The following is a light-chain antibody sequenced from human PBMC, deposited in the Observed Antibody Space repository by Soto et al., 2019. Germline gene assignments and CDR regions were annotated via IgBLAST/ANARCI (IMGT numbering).Light chain of an antibody. Sequence: EIMMTQSPATLSVSPGERATLSCRASQSVSSNLAWYQQRPGQAPRLLMSGASTRATGIPARFSGSGSGTEFTLTISRLEPEDFAVYYCQQFSSYPLTFGGGTKVDIK. CDR3: QQFSSYPLT. V-gene: IGKV3-15*01. CDR1: QSVSSN. CDR2: GAS. J-gene: IGKJ4*01.